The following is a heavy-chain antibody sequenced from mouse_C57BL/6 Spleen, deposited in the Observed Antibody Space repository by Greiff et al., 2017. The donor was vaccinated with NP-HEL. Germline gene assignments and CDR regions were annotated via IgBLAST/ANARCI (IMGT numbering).Heavy chain of an antibody. Sequence: EVQLVESGGGLVKPGGSLKLSCAASGFTFSDYGMHWVRQAPEKGLEWVAYISSGSSTIYYADTVKGRFTISRDNAKNTLFLQMTSLRSEDTAMYYCAKGGNYYGSSYDYAMDYWGQGTSVTVSS. CDR1: GFTFSDYG. J-gene: IGHJ4*01. CDR3: AKGGNYYGSSYDYAMDY. D-gene: IGHD1-1*01. CDR2: ISSGSSTI. V-gene: IGHV5-17*01.